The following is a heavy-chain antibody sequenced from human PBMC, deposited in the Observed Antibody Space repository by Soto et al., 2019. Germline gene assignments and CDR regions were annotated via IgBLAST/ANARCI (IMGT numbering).Heavy chain of an antibody. V-gene: IGHV1-69*01. CDR1: GGTFSSYA. CDR3: ARGRPGVVVTAIEFDY. D-gene: IGHD2-21*02. CDR2: IIPIFGTA. Sequence: VQLLQSGAEVKKPGSSVKVSCKASGGTFSSYAISWVRQAPGQGLEWMGGIIPIFGTANYAQKFQGRVTITADESTSTAYMELSSLRSEDTAVYYCARGRPGVVVTAIEFDYWGQGTLVTVSS. J-gene: IGHJ4*02.